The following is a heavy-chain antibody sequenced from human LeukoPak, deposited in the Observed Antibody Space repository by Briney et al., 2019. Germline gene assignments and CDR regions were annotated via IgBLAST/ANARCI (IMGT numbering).Heavy chain of an antibody. J-gene: IGHJ4*02. CDR2: IYYSGST. D-gene: IGHD5-18*01. V-gene: IGHV4-39*07. Sequence: SETLSLTCTVSGGSISSSSYYWGWIRQPPGKGLEWIGSIYYSGSTNYNPSLKSRVTISVDTSKNQFSLKLSSVTAADTAVYYCAVGYSYVFDYWGQGTLVTVSS. CDR1: GGSISSSSYY. CDR3: AVGYSYVFDY.